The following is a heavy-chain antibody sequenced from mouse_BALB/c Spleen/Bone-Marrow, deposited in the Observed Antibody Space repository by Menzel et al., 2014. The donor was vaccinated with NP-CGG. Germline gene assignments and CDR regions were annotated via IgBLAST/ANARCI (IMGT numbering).Heavy chain of an antibody. CDR3: GRYGYDAMDF. J-gene: IGHJ4*01. CDR2: IHPYNGDT. CDR1: GFSFTDYF. V-gene: IGHV1-37*01. Sequence: EVQLQQSGPELVKPGASVKLSCRASGFSFTDYFINWVKQSHGKSLEWIGRIHPYNGDTFYNQKFKVKATLTVDKSSNTARMELLSLTSEDSAAYYCGRYGYDAMDFWGQGTSVTVSS. D-gene: IGHD1-1*02.